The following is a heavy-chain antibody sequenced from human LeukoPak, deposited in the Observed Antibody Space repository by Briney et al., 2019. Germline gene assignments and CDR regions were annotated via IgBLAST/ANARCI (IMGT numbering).Heavy chain of an antibody. J-gene: IGHJ4*02. CDR3: ARGLQLWFPTLGY. CDR2: INHSGST. CDR1: GGSFSGYY. V-gene: IGHV4-34*01. Sequence: SETLSLTCAVYGGSFSGYYWSWIRQPPGKGLEWIGEINHSGSTNYNPSLKSRVTISVDTSKNQFSLKLSSVTAADTAVYYCARGLQLWFPTLGYWGQGTLVTVPS. D-gene: IGHD5-18*01.